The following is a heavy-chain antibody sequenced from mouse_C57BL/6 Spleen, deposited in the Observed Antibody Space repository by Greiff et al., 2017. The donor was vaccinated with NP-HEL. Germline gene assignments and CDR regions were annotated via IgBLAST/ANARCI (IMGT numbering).Heavy chain of an antibody. V-gene: IGHV2-2*01. CDR2: IWSGGST. J-gene: IGHJ1*03. D-gene: IGHD2-3*01. CDR1: GFSLTSYG. Sequence: QVQLKQSGPGLVQPSQSLSITCTVSGFSLTSYGVHWVRQSPGKGLEWLGVIWSGGSTDYNAAFISRLSISKDNSKSQVFFKMNSLQADDTAIYYCARNSYDGYYGYFDVWGTGTTVTVSS. CDR3: ARNSYDGYYGYFDV.